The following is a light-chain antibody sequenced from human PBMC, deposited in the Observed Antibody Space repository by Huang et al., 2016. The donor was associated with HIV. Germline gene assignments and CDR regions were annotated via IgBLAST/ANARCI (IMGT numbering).Light chain of an antibody. J-gene: IGKJ1*01. CDR1: QSVSRNY. V-gene: IGKV3-20*01. CDR2: GGS. CDR3: QQCSRSPWT. Sequence: EIVLTQSPGTLSLSPGERATLSCRASQSVSRNYLAWYQQRPGQAPRLLIYGGSSRATGIPDGFRGSGSGTEFTITINRLEPEDFAVYYCQQCSRSPWTFGQGTKVEIK.